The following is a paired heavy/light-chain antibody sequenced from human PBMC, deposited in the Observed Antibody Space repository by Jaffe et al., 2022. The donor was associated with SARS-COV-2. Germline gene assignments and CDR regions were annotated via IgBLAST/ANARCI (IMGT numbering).Heavy chain of an antibody. CDR3: ARGYCSGGSCYSPLYYGMTV. CDR2: IFYTGST. V-gene: IGHV4-39*01. D-gene: IGHD2-15*01. J-gene: IGHJ6*02. Sequence: LQESGPGLVKPSETLSLNCTASGGSFSSSGYYWGWIRQAPGKGLEWIATIFYTGSTHYNPSLKSRVSIAVDPTKDQLSLRLNFVTATDTAVYYCARGYCSGGSCYSPLYYGMTVWGPGTTVTVSS. CDR1: GGSFSSSGYY.
Light chain of an antibody. V-gene: IGKV1-39*01. CDR3: QQSYSTVFT. J-gene: IGKJ3*01. CDR2: AAS. CDR1: ERISFY. Sequence: DIQMTQSPSSLSASVGDRVTITCRASERISFYLNWYRHRPGKAPELLISAASSLESGVPSRFSGSGSGTDFALTISSLQPEDFATYYCQQSYSTVFTFGPGTKVDLK.